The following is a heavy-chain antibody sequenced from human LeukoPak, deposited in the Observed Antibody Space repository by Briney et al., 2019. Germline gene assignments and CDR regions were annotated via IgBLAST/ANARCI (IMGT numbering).Heavy chain of an antibody. CDR2: INTNTGNP. V-gene: IGHV7-4-1*02. CDR3: ARTVDPQSPAFDY. J-gene: IGHJ4*02. Sequence: GGSVKVSCKASGYTFTSYAMNWVRQAPGQGLEWMGWINTNTGNPTYAQSFTGRFVFSLDTSVSTAYPQISSLKAEDTAVYYCARTVDPQSPAFDYWGQGTLVTVSS. CDR1: GYTFTSYA. D-gene: IGHD2-15*01.